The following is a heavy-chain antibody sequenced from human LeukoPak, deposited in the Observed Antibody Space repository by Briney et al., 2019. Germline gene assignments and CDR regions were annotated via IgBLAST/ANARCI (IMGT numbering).Heavy chain of an antibody. D-gene: IGHD4-17*01. Sequence: PSQTLSLTCAVSGGSISSGGYSWSWIRQPPGKGLEWIGYIYHSGSTYYNPSLKSRVTISVDGSKNQFSLKLSSVTAADTAVYYCARGGTDYGDYVFDYWGQGTLVTVSS. V-gene: IGHV4-30-2*01. J-gene: IGHJ4*02. CDR1: GGSISSGGYS. CDR2: IYHSGST. CDR3: ARGGTDYGDYVFDY.